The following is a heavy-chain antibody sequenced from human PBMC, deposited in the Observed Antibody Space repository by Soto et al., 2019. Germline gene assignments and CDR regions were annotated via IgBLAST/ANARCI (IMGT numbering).Heavy chain of an antibody. CDR3: ARDGRARYFDGLGWFDP. V-gene: IGHV1-69*08. Sequence: QVQLVQSGAEVKKPGSSVKVSCKASGGTFSSYTISWVRQAPGQGLEWMGRIIPILGIANYAQKFQGRVTITADNSTSTAYMELSSLRSEDTAVDYCARDGRARYFDGLGWFDPWGQGTLVTVSS. D-gene: IGHD3-9*01. CDR2: IIPILGIA. J-gene: IGHJ5*02. CDR1: GGTFSSYT.